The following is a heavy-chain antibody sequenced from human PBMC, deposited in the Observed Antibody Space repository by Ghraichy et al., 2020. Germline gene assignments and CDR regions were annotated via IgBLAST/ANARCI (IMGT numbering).Heavy chain of an antibody. J-gene: IGHJ6*02. V-gene: IGHV1-69*10. D-gene: IGHD1-7*01. Sequence: SVKVSCKASGGTFSSYAISWVRQAPGQGLEWMGGIIPIFGIANYAQKFQGRVTITADKSTSTAYMELSSLRSEDTAVYYCASPNPLGGGTTYYYYYGMDVWGQGTTVTVSS. CDR3: ASPNPLGGGTTYYYYYGMDV. CDR1: GGTFSSYA. CDR2: IIPIFGIA.